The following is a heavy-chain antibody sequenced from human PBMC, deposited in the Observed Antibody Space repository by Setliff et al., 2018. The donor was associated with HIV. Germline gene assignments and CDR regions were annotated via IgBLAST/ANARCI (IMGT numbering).Heavy chain of an antibody. V-gene: IGHV4-39*01. Sequence: PSETLSLTCSVSGGSTSSSSYYWAWVRQPPGKGPEWIGSVYYSGSTHYNPSLKSRVTTSVDTSKNQFSLKLSSVTAADTAVYYCATHGAQWGQGTLVTVSS. CDR2: VYYSGST. J-gene: IGHJ4*02. CDR1: GGSTSSSSYY. D-gene: IGHD1-26*01. CDR3: ATHGAQ.